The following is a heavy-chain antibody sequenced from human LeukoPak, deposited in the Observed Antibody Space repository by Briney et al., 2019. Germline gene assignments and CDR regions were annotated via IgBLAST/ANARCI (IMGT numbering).Heavy chain of an antibody. CDR1: GGSFSGYH. J-gene: IGHJ4*02. V-gene: IGHV4-34*01. CDR2: INHSGST. Sequence: SETLSLTRAVYGGSFSGYHWSWIRQPPGKGLEWIGEINHSGSTNYNPSLKSRVTISVDTSKNQFSLKLSSVTAADTAVYCCARVRGFGPYYFDYWGQGTLVTVSS. CDR3: ARVRGFGPYYFDY. D-gene: IGHD3/OR15-3a*01.